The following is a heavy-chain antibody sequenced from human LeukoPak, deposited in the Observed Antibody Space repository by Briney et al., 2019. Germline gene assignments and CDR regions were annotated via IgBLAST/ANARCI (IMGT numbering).Heavy chain of an antibody. CDR3: ARAPGPYTTSRFDY. V-gene: IGHV1-2*02. CDR1: GYTFTGYY. CDR2: IDPNSGGT. J-gene: IGHJ4*02. Sequence: GASVKVSCKTSGYTFTGYYMHWVRQAPGQGPEWMGRIDPNSGGTNYAQKFQVRVTMTRDTSISTVYMELSGLSSDDTAVYYCARAPGPYTTSRFDYWGQGTLVTVSS. D-gene: IGHD2-2*02.